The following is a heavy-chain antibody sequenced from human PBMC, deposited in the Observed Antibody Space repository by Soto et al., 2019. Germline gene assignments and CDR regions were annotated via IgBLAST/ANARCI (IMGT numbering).Heavy chain of an antibody. Sequence: QGQRVQSGPEVKKPGASVKVSCKASGYTFTRYGISWVRQAPGQGLEWMGWISGYNGDTNYAQKVQGRVTMTIDTSTSTAYMELRRLTSDDTAIYCCAKNGQLPSYYNGMDVWGQGTTVTVSS. CDR2: ISGYNGDT. CDR3: AKNGQLPSYYNGMDV. D-gene: IGHD1-1*01. CDR1: GYTFTRYG. J-gene: IGHJ6*02. V-gene: IGHV1-18*01.